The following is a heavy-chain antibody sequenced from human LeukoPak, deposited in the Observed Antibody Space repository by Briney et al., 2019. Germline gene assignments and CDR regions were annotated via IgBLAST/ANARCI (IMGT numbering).Heavy chain of an antibody. CDR1: GGTFSSYT. V-gene: IGHV1-69*02. J-gene: IGHJ6*02. D-gene: IGHD5-12*01. CDR3: ARGARVATIIDYYYGMDV. CDR2: IIPILGIA. Sequence: SVKVSCKAPGGTFSSYTISWVRQAPGQGLEWMGRIIPILGIANYAQKFQGRVTITADKSTSTAYMELSSLRSEDTAVYYCARGARVATIIDYYYGMDVWGQGTTVTVSS.